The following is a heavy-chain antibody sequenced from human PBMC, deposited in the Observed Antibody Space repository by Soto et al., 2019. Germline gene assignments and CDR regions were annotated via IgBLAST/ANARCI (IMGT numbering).Heavy chain of an antibody. CDR3: ARDKSTGPFDY. V-gene: IGHV4-34*01. Sequence: QVQLQQWGAGLLKPSETLSLTCAVYGGSFSGYYWTWIRQPPGTGLEWIGEINHSGSTNYNPSLKSRVTISVDTSKNQFSLKLTSVTAADTAVYYCARDKSTGPFDYWGQGTLVTVSS. CDR2: INHSGST. J-gene: IGHJ4*02. CDR1: GGSFSGYY. D-gene: IGHD2-8*02.